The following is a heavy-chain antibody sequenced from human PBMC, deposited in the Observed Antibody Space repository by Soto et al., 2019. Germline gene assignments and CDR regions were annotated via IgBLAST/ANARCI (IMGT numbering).Heavy chain of an antibody. D-gene: IGHD3-10*01. Sequence: SETLSLTCTVSGGSISSGGYYWSWIRQHPGKGLEWIGYIYYSGSTYYNPSLQSRVTMSVDTSKNQVSLKLRYVTAADTAVYYCVRQRGNYFDFWGQGTLVTV. CDR1: GGSISSGGYY. J-gene: IGHJ4*02. V-gene: IGHV4-31*03. CDR3: VRQRGNYFDF. CDR2: IYYSGST.